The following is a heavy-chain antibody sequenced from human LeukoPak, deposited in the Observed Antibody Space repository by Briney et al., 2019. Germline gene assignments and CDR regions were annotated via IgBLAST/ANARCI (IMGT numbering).Heavy chain of an antibody. V-gene: IGHV3-33*01. CDR2: IWYDGTSK. J-gene: IGHJ4*02. CDR3: ARDELRYSSSWSITY. CDR1: GFSLSAYG. D-gene: IGHD6-13*01. Sequence: PGGSLRLSCAASGFSLSAYGVHWVRQAPGKGLEWVAVIWYDGTSKDYADSVKGRFTISRGNSKNTLYLQMNSLRAEDTAVYYCARDELRYSSSWSITYWGQGTLVTVSS.